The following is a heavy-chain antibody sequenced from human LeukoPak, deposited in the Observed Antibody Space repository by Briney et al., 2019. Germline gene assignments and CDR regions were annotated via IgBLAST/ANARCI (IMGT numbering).Heavy chain of an antibody. D-gene: IGHD2-2*01. J-gene: IGHJ5*02. CDR3: ARGLGYCSSTSCLVNWFDP. V-gene: IGHV4-34*01. CDR1: GGSFSGYY. Sequence: SETLSLTRAVYGGSFSGYYWSWIRQPPGKGLEWIGEINHSGSTNYNPSLKSRVTISVDTSKNQFSLKLSSVTAADTAVYYCARGLGYCSSTSCLVNWFDPWGQGTLVTVSS. CDR2: INHSGST.